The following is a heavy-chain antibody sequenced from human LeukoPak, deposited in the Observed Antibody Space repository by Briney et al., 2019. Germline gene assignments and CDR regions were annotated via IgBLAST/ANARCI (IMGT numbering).Heavy chain of an antibody. CDR2: INSGGSTI. CDR1: GFIFSNYG. V-gene: IGHV3-48*03. D-gene: IGHD3-10*01. CDR3: ASRGLTEFHYFDF. J-gene: IGHJ4*02. Sequence: PGGSLRLSCAASGFIFSNYGIHWVRQAPGKGLEWISYINSGGSTIYYADSVKGRFTISRDNAKNSLSLQMNSLRAEDTAVYYCASRGLTEFHYFDFWGPGTLVTVSS.